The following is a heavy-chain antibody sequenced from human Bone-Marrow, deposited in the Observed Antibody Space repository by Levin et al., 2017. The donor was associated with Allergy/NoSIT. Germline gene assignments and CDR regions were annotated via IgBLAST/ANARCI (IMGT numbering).Heavy chain of an antibody. V-gene: IGHV3-11*01. J-gene: IGHJ4*02. CDR1: GFTFGHSY. CDR3: ARGRIYHGNGLHPLGIGPIFES. CDR2: ISSSGSLK. Sequence: TSGGSLRLSCAASGFTFGHSYMSWVRQFAGKRLEWVSDISSSGSLKNYGTSVEGRFSVSRDNAINSLYLQMNSLRVEDTAVYYCARGRIYHGNGLHPLGIGPIFESWGQGVLVTVSS. D-gene: IGHD7-27*01.